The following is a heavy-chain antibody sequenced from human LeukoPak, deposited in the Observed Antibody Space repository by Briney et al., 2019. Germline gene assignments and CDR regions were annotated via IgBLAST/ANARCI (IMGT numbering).Heavy chain of an antibody. V-gene: IGHV4-34*01. Sequence: PSETLSLTCAVYGGSFSGYYWSWLRQPPRKGLEWIGEINHSGSTNYNPSLTSRVTISVDTSKNQFSLKLRSVTAADTAVYYCVIPGDRDGHHWYFFCHWGQGTLVNGPS. J-gene: IGHJ4*02. CDR2: INHSGST. D-gene: IGHD6-13*01. CDR1: GGSFSGYY. CDR3: VIPGDRDGHHWYFFCH.